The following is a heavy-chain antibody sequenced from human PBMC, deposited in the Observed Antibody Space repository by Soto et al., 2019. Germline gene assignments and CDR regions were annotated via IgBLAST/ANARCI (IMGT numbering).Heavy chain of an antibody. Sequence: GESLKISCAASGFTFSGFGMYWVRQAPGKGLEWVAVILYDGSNKYYADSVKGRFTISRDNSKNTLYLQMNSLRVEDTAVFYCAKPTVPFGRSAVAGPFDYWGRGTLVTVSS. CDR1: GFTFSGFG. D-gene: IGHD6-19*01. CDR2: ILYDGSNK. V-gene: IGHV3-30*18. CDR3: AKPTVPFGRSAVAGPFDY. J-gene: IGHJ4*02.